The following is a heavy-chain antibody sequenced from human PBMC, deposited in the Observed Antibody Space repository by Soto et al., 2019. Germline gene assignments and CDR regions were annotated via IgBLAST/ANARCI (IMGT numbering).Heavy chain of an antibody. D-gene: IGHD6-19*01. Sequence: QVQLVESGGGVVQPGRSLRLSCAASGFTFNSYAMHWVRQAPGKGLEWVALISYDGSNKYYADSVKGRFTISRDYSKNTLYLQMNSLRAEDTAVYYCARDQQWLVRFYFDFWGQGTLVTVSS. J-gene: IGHJ4*02. V-gene: IGHV3-30-3*01. CDR3: ARDQQWLVRFYFDF. CDR2: ISYDGSNK. CDR1: GFTFNSYA.